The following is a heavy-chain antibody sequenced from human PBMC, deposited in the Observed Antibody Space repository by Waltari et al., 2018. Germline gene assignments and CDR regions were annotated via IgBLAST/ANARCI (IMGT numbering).Heavy chain of an antibody. V-gene: IGHV5-51*01. CDR2: IYLGDSDT. CDR1: GHTFTNYW. Sequence: EIQMVQSGAEVSKPGESLKISCKVSGHTFTNYWIGWLRQKPGKGLEWMGIIYLGDSDTGYSPSFQDQVTISADKSISTAYLQWSSLKASDTAIYYCAGRSGSSFRVDYWGQGTLVTVS. J-gene: IGHJ4*02. CDR3: AGRSGSSFRVDY. D-gene: IGHD1-26*01.